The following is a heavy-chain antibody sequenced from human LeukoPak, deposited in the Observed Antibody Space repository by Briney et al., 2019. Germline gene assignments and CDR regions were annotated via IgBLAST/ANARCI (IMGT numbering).Heavy chain of an antibody. J-gene: IGHJ6*03. CDR1: GFTVSSSG. CDR3: AKGSRAYYYYYIDV. V-gene: IGHV3-30*02. Sequence: GGSLRLSCAASGFTVSSSGMHWVRQAPGKGLEWVTFIRYDGTNKYYADSVKGRFTISRDNSKNTLYLQMNSLKTDDTAVYYCAKGSRAYYYYYIDVWGKGTTVTISS. D-gene: IGHD1-26*01. CDR2: IRYDGTNK.